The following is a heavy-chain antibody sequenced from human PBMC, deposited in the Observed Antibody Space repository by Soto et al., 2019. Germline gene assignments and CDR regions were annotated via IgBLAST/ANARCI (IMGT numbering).Heavy chain of an antibody. CDR2: ISSNSVTI. D-gene: IGHD1-26*01. Sequence: EVQLLESGGGLAQPGGSLRLSCTATGFTFSNYAMTWVRRAAGKGLEWLSYISSNSVTIYYADSVRGRFTIFRDNAKNSLYLQMNSLRDEDTAVYYCAREDILGTRSFDYWGQGALVTVSS. J-gene: IGHJ4*02. CDR1: GFTFSNYA. V-gene: IGHV3-48*02. CDR3: AREDILGTRSFDY.